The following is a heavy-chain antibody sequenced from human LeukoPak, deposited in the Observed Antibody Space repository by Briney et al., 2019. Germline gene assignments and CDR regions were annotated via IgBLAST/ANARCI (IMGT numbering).Heavy chain of an antibody. V-gene: IGHV1-2*02. D-gene: IGHD2-15*01. CDR3: ATAPPGYCSGGSCYLHYFDY. J-gene: IGHJ4*02. Sequence: GASVKVSCKASGYTFTGYYMHWVRQAPGQGLEWMGWINPNSGGTNYAQKFQGGVTLTRDTSISTAYMELSRLRSDDTAVYYCATAPPGYCSGGSCYLHYFDYWGQGTLVTVSS. CDR1: GYTFTGYY. CDR2: INPNSGGT.